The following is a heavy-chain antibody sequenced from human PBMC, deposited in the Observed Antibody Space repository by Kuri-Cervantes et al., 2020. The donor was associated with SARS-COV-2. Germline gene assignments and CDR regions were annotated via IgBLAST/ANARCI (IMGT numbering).Heavy chain of an antibody. CDR1: GFTFSDYY. CDR3: ARVAIFGVVSHDAFDI. J-gene: IGHJ3*02. CDR2: INSDGTTI. D-gene: IGHD3-3*01. Sequence: GESLKISCAASGFTFSDYYMSWIRQAPGKGLEWVSYINSDGTTIYYADSVKGRFTVSRDNAKNSLYLQMNSLRAEDTAVYYCARVAIFGVVSHDAFDIWGQGTMVTVSS. V-gene: IGHV3-11*04.